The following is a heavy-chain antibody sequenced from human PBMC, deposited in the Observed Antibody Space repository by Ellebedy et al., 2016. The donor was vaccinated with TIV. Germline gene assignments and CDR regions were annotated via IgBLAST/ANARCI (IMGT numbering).Heavy chain of an antibody. CDR1: GYTFTGYY. D-gene: IGHD1-26*01. Sequence: AASVKVSCKASGYTFTGYYMHWVRQAAGQGREWMGWIKPNSGGTNYAQKFQGWVTMTSDTSISTAYMELRRLRSDDTAVYYCARDGGSYSDFDYWGQGTLVTVSS. V-gene: IGHV1-2*04. CDR3: ARDGGSYSDFDY. CDR2: IKPNSGGT. J-gene: IGHJ4*02.